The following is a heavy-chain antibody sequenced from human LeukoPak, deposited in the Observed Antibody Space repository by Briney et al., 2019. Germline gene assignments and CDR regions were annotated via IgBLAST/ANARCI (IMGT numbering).Heavy chain of an antibody. CDR1: GFTFSSFA. Sequence: GGSLRLSCAASGFTFSSFAMSWVRQAPGKGLEWISIIFSGGNTYYADSVKGRFTISRDDSKNTLYLQMNSLRAEDTAVYYCARDPRVDHYGMDVWGQGTTVTVSS. CDR2: IFSGGNT. V-gene: IGHV3-66*01. J-gene: IGHJ6*02. D-gene: IGHD2-15*01. CDR3: ARDPRVDHYGMDV.